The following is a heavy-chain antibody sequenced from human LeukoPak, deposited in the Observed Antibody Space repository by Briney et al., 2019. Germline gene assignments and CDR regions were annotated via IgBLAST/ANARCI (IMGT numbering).Heavy chain of an antibody. D-gene: IGHD5-12*01. V-gene: IGHV3-30*02. CDR1: GFTFSSYG. Sequence: GGSLRLSCAASGFTFSSYGMHWVRQAPGKGLEWVAFIRYDGSNKYYADSVKGRFTISRDNSKNTLYLQMNSLRAEDSALYHCARDIVATIDTYYYYYMDVWGKGTTVTISS. CDR3: ARDIVATIDTYYYYYMDV. J-gene: IGHJ6*03. CDR2: IRYDGSNK.